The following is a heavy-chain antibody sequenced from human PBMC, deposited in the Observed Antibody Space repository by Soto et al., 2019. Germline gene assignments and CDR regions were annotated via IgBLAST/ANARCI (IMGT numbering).Heavy chain of an antibody. V-gene: IGHV1-69*01. D-gene: IGHD3-10*01. CDR2: IIPLFGTP. CDR1: GGIFSTYA. Sequence: QVQLVQSGAEVKKPGSSVKVSCKASGGIFSTYAISWLRQAPGQGLEWMGGIIPLFGTPNYAQRFQGRVTITADESTSTAYMETNRPRSEDTAGYYRARDRDDYCSGNYYNRIDFWGQGTLVTVSS. CDR3: ARDRDDYCSGNYYNRIDF. J-gene: IGHJ4*02.